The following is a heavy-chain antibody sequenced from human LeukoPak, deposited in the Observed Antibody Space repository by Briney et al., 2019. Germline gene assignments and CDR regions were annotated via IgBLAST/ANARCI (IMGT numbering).Heavy chain of an antibody. J-gene: IGHJ6*03. CDR1: GYTFTSYD. CDR3: ARDCGSGSYYNHYYYYMDV. V-gene: IGHV1-8*01. CDR2: MNPNSGNT. D-gene: IGHD3-10*01. Sequence: GASVKVSCKAAGYTFTSYDINWVRQAPGQGLEWMGWMNPNSGNTGYAQKFQGRVTMTRNTSISTAYMELSSLRSEDTAVYYCARDCGSGSYYNHYYYYMDVWGKGTTVTISS.